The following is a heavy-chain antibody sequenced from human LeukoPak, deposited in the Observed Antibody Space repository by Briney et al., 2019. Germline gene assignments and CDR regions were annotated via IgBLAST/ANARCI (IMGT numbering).Heavy chain of an antibody. CDR3: ARDPCHGALDY. CDR2: IKQDGTGE. CDR1: GSTFSSSW. Sequence: AGGSLRLSCVASGSTFSSSWMSWVRRAPGKGLEWVANIKQDGTGEYYVDSVRGRFSISKDNAKNSLYLQMNSLRAEDTAVYYCARDPCHGALDYWGQGALVTVSS. V-gene: IGHV3-7*03. J-gene: IGHJ4*02. D-gene: IGHD2-2*01.